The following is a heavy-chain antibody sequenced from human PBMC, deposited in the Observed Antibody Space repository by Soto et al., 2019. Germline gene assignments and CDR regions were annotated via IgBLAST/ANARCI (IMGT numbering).Heavy chain of an antibody. D-gene: IGHD1-26*01. CDR3: ARRGSGSYYDY. V-gene: IGHV3-23*01. Sequence: EVQLLESGGGLVQPGGSLRLSCAASGFTFSSYAMRWVRQAPGKGLEWVSAISGSGGSTYYADSVKGRFTISRDNSKHRLYLQMNSLRAEYTAVYYCARRGSGSYYDYWGQGTLVTVSS. CDR1: GFTFSSYA. CDR2: ISGSGGST. J-gene: IGHJ4*02.